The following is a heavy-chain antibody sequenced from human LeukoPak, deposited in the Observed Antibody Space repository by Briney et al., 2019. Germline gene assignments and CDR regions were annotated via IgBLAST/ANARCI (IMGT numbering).Heavy chain of an antibody. CDR3: ARQREAYYYYMDV. V-gene: IGHV4-39*01. CDR1: GGSISSSSYY. D-gene: IGHD1-26*01. CDR2: IYYSGST. Sequence: PSETLSLTYTVSGGSISSSSYYWGWIRQPPGKGLEWIGSIYYSGSTYYNPSLKSRVTISVDTSKNQFSLKLSSVTAADTAVYYCARQREAYYYYMDVWGKGTTVTVSS. J-gene: IGHJ6*03.